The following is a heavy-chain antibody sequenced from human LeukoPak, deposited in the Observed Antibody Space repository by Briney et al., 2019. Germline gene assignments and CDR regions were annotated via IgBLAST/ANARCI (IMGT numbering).Heavy chain of an antibody. J-gene: IGHJ6*03. Sequence: GGSLRLSCAASGFTVSSNYMSWVRQAPGKGLEWDSVIYSGGSTYYADSVKGRFTISRDNSKNTLYLQMNSLRAEDTAVYYQAKGGIRYFDWYGGYYMDVWGKGTTVTISS. CDR3: AKGGIRYFDWYGGYYMDV. D-gene: IGHD3-9*01. CDR1: GFTVSSNY. V-gene: IGHV3-53*01. CDR2: IYSGGST.